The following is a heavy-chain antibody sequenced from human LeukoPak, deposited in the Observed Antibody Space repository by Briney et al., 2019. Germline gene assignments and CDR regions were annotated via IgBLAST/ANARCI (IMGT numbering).Heavy chain of an antibody. CDR1: GFTFSSYA. J-gene: IGHJ4*02. V-gene: IGHV3-23*01. Sequence: GGSLRPSCAASGFTFSSYAMSWVRQAPGKGLEWVSAIRGSGGSTYYADSVKGRFTISRDNSKNTLYLQMNSLRAEDTAVYYCAKARRFWELPTSFNYWGQGTLVTVSS. CDR3: AKARRFWELPTSFNY. D-gene: IGHD3-3*01. CDR2: IRGSGGST.